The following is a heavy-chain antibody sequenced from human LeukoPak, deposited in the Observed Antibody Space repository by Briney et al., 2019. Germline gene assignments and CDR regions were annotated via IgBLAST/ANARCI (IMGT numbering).Heavy chain of an antibody. Sequence: GGSXXXYYWSWIRQPPGKGLEWIGEINHSGSTNYNPSLKSRVTISVDTSKNQFSLKLSSVTAADTAVYYCARGSGWSFGAFDIWGQGTMVTVSS. CDR3: ARGSGWSFGAFDI. CDR2: INHSGST. CDR1: GGSXXXYY. D-gene: IGHD6-19*01. J-gene: IGHJ3*02. V-gene: IGHV4-34*01.